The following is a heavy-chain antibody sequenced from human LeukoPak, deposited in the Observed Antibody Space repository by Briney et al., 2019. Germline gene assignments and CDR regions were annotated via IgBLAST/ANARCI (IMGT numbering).Heavy chain of an antibody. Sequence: PGGSLRLSCTASGFTFSDFTMNWVRQAPGKGLEWVSCIGGSRDTYIYYSDSVRGRFTISRDNAKNSLYLQMNSLRAEDTAVYYCAREVWLAWSYWGQGTLVTVSS. CDR3: AREVWLAWSY. CDR2: IGGSRDTYI. D-gene: IGHD3-9*01. CDR1: GFTFSDFT. V-gene: IGHV3-21*01. J-gene: IGHJ4*02.